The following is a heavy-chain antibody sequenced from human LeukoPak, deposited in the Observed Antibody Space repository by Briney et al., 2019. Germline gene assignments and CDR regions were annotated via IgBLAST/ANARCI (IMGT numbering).Heavy chain of an antibody. V-gene: IGHV3-23*01. CDR3: ARFYDILTGYFDY. CDR1: GFGFNDAA. Sequence: PGGSLRLSCAASGFGFNDAAMTWVRQAPGKGLEWVSLISSSGANTYYADSVKGRFTISRDNSKNTLFLQMNSLRAEDTAVYYCARFYDILTGYFDYWGQGTLVTVSS. D-gene: IGHD3-9*01. CDR2: ISSSGANT. J-gene: IGHJ4*02.